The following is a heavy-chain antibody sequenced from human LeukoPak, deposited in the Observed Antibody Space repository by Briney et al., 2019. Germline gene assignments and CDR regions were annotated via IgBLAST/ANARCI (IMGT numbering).Heavy chain of an antibody. CDR3: ARDMLELRHYYYYMDV. CDR2: IIPIFGTA. J-gene: IGHJ6*03. V-gene: IGHV1-69*05. CDR1: GGTFSSYA. Sequence: ASVKVSCKASGGTFSSYAISWVRQAPGQGLEWMGGIIPIFGTANYAQKFQGRVTITTDESTSTAYMELSSLRSEDTAVYYCARDMLELRHYYYYMDVWGKGTTVTVSS. D-gene: IGHD1-7*01.